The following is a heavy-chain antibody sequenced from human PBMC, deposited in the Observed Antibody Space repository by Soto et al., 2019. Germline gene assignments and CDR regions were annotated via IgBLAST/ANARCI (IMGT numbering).Heavy chain of an antibody. V-gene: IGHV3-15*01. CDR2: IKRNIDGGTT. D-gene: IGHD6-19*01. Sequence: EVQLVESGGGLVKPGGSLRLSCAASGFTFNNAWMSWVRQAPGGGLEWVGRIKRNIDGGTTDYAAPVKGRFAISRDDSNSILYLQMNSLKSEDTAVYYCTTVDAVVLNWGQGIVVTVSS. CDR1: GFTFNNAW. CDR3: TTVDAVVLN. J-gene: IGHJ4*02.